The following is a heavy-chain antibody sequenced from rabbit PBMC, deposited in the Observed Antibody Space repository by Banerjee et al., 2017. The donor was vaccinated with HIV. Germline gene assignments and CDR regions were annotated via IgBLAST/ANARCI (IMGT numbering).Heavy chain of an antibody. D-gene: IGHD4-1*01. CDR1: GFSFSNKYV. CDR2: INTSSGNT. V-gene: IGHV1S45*01. J-gene: IGHJ6*01. CDR3: ARDLAGVIGWNFGL. Sequence: QEQLEESGGDLVKPEGSLTLTCTASGFSFSNKYVMCWVRQAPGKGLEWIACINTSSGNTVYASWAKGRFTISSHNAQNTLYLQLNSLTAADTAPYFCARDLAGVIGWNFGLWGPGTLVTVS.